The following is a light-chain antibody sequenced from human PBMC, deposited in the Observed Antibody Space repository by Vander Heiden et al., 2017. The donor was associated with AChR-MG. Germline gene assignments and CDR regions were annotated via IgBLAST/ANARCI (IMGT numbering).Light chain of an antibody. Sequence: DIQMTQSPSSLSASVGATVPITCPASQAIANDLNWYQQNPGKAPKLLIYDASNLETGVPSRVSGSGFGTYFTLTISSLQPEEFATYLCQHYHKLPLMFGGGSKVDSK. CDR3: QHYHKLPLM. J-gene: IGKJ4*02. CDR2: DAS. V-gene: IGKV1-33*01. CDR1: QAIAND.